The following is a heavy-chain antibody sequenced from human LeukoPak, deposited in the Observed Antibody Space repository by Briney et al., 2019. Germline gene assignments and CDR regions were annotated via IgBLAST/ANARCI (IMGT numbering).Heavy chain of an antibody. D-gene: IGHD3-10*01. J-gene: IGHJ4*02. CDR1: GFTFSSSG. CDR2: ISSGSSFI. V-gene: IGHV3-21*01. CDR3: ARDLRGVEPY. Sequence: GGSLRLSCAASGFTFSSSGMSWVRQSPGQGQEWVSSISSGSSFIFYADSVKGRFTISRDNAKNLLYLQMNSLRGEDTAVYYCARDLRGVEPYWGQGTLVTVSS.